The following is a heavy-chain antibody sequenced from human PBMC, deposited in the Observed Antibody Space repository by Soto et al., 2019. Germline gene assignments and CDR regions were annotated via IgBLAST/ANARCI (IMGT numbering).Heavy chain of an antibody. CDR1: GGSLSGYY. CDR3: ASDRHLRCY. D-gene: IGHD6-6*01. CDR2: VYYSGGA. V-gene: IGHV4-59*01. J-gene: IGHJ4*02. Sequence: SETLSLSCTVSGGSLSGYYWRLIRQPPGKGLEWIGNVYYSGGAKYNPSLKSRVTISVYTSKNQFSLKLSSVTAADTAVYWCASDRHLRCYCGQGTLVTVSS.